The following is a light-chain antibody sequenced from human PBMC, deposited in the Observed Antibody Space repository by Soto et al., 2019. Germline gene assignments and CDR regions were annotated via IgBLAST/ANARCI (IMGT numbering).Light chain of an antibody. CDR3: CSYAGSSTFVV. Sequence: QSALTQPASVSGSPGQSITISCTGTNSDVGGYNLVSWFQQHSGKAPKLIISADSKRPSGISDRFSGSKSGNTASLTISGLQAEDEADYYCCSYAGSSTFVVFGGGTQLTVL. J-gene: IGLJ2*01. V-gene: IGLV2-23*02. CDR1: NSDVGGYNL. CDR2: ADS.